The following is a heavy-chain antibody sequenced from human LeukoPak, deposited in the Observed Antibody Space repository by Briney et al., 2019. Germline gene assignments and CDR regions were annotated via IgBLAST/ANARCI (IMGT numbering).Heavy chain of an antibody. D-gene: IGHD5/OR15-5a*01. CDR1: GGSISSGGYS. Sequence: TLSLTCAVSGGSISSGGYSWSWIRQPPGKGLEWIGYIYHSGSTYYNPSLKSRVTISVDRSKNQFPLKLSSVTAADTAVYYCARGVYPDYWGQGTLVTVSS. CDR3: ARGVYPDY. CDR2: IYHSGST. J-gene: IGHJ4*02. V-gene: IGHV4-30-2*01.